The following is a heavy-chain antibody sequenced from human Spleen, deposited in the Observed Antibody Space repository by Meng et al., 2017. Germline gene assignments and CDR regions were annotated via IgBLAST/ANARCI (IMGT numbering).Heavy chain of an antibody. CDR1: GFSLRTSGVG. Sequence: IPLKGPVPTLVKPTQTLTLTCTFSGFSLRTSGVGVGWIRQPPGKALEWLTLIYWDDDKRYSPSLKSRLTITKDNSKNQVVLTMTNMDSVDTATYYCAHRAVAGSFEYFQHWGQGTLVTVSS. CDR2: IYWDDDK. V-gene: IGHV2-5*02. CDR3: AHRAVAGSFEYFQH. J-gene: IGHJ1*01. D-gene: IGHD6-19*01.